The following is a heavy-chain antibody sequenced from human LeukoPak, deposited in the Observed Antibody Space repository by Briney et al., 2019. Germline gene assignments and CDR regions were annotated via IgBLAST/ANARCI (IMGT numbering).Heavy chain of an antibody. CDR2: IYPDDSDT. D-gene: IGHD4-17*01. Sequence: GESLKISCKGSGYSFTSYWIGWVRQMPGKGLEWVGIIYPDDSDTRYSPSFQDQVIISADKSISPAYLQWSSLKASDTAMYYCARHYPGGDYFIDYWGQGTLVTVSS. CDR3: ARHYPGGDYFIDY. J-gene: IGHJ4*02. CDR1: GYSFTSYW. V-gene: IGHV5-51*01.